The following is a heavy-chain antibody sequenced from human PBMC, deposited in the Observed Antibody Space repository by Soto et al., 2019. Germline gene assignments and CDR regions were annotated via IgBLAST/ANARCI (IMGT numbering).Heavy chain of an antibody. CDR2: ISSTSSTI. CDR1: EFTFSDYI. D-gene: IGHD1-26*01. CDR3: AREWEPDAFDI. V-gene: IGHV3-48*01. Sequence: PGGSLRLSCAASEFTFSDYIMNWVRQAPGKGLEWVSYISSTSSTIYYADSVKGRFTISRDNAKNSLYLQTNSLRAEDTAVYYCAREWEPDAFDIWGQGTMVTVSS. J-gene: IGHJ3*02.